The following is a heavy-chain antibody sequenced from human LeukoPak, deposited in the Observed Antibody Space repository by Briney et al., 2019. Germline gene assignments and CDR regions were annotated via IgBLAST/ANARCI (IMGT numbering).Heavy chain of an antibody. D-gene: IGHD6-13*01. Sequence: SETLSLTCTVSGDSINNYCWSWFRQPPGKGLELIGYICYSGNTNYDPSLNSRVTISVDTSKNHFSLKLTSVTAADTAVYYCARGVNLYSSTYYYFDYWGQGSLVTVSS. V-gene: IGHV4-59*01. CDR3: ARGVNLYSSTYYYFDY. CDR1: GDSINNYC. J-gene: IGHJ4*02. CDR2: ICYSGNT.